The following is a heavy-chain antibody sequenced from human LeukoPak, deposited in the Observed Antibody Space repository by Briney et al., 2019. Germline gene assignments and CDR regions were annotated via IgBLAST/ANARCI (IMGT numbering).Heavy chain of an antibody. V-gene: IGHV4-59*12. D-gene: IGHD2-2*01. CDR3: ARRAYCSSTSCYAYYYGMDV. CDR2: IYYSGST. CDR1: GGSISSYY. J-gene: IGHJ6*02. Sequence: SETLSLTCTVSGGSISSYYWSWIRQPPGKGLEWIGYIYYSGSTYYNPSLKSRVTISVDTSKNQFSLKLSSVTAADTAVYYCARRAYCSSTSCYAYYYGMDVWGQGTTVTVSS.